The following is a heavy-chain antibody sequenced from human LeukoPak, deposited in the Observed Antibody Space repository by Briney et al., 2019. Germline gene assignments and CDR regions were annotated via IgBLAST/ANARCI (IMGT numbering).Heavy chain of an antibody. V-gene: IGHV4-39*01. D-gene: IGHD1-26*01. Sequence: PSETLSLTCTVSGGSSSSSSYYWAWIRQPPGKWLEWIGSIYYSGSTYYNPPLKSQVTISVDTSKNQFSLKLSSVTAPDTAVYYCASQGARPLFDYWVQGTLVTVSS. J-gene: IGHJ4*02. CDR2: IYYSGST. CDR1: GGSSSSSSYY. CDR3: ASQGARPLFDY.